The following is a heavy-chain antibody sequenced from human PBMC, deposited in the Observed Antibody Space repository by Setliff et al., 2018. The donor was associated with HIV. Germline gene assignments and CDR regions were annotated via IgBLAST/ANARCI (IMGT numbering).Heavy chain of an antibody. CDR1: GNTFNNYD. Sequence: ASVKVPCKASGNTFNNYDIHWVRRATGQGLEWMGWMNPNTGVAGYALKFHGRVTMTRDTSISTVYMELSSLTSEDTAVYWCASGKGVGGVIITGGLDVWGKGTTVTVSS. CDR3: ASGKGVGGVIITGGLDV. V-gene: IGHV1-8*01. J-gene: IGHJ6*04. D-gene: IGHD3-10*01. CDR2: MNPNTGVA.